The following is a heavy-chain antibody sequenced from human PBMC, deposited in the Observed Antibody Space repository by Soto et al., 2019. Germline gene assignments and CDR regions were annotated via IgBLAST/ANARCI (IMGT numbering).Heavy chain of an antibody. CDR2: IRSKPYGGTT. CDR3: TRAPNGGSYDSYYGMDV. V-gene: IGHV3-49*03. Sequence: PGGSLRLSCTASGFTFGDYTMSWFRQAPGKGLEWVGFIRSKPYGGTTEYAASVKGRFIISRDDSKSIAYLRMNSLKAEDTAVYFCTRAPNGGSYDSYYGMDVWGQGPTVTVSS. J-gene: IGHJ6*02. D-gene: IGHD3-16*01. CDR1: GFTFGDYT.